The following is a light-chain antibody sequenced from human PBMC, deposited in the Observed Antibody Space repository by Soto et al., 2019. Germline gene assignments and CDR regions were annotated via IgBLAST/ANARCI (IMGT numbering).Light chain of an antibody. CDR1: SSDVGLYDY. J-gene: IGLJ1*01. CDR3: SSYGGNSNYV. Sequence: QSALTQPPSASGSPGQSVTISCTGTSSDVGLYDYVSWYQQHPGKVPKLLIYEVTQRPSGVPDRFSGSKSDNTASLTVSGLQAEDEADYYCSSYGGNSNYVFGTGTKVTV. V-gene: IGLV2-8*01. CDR2: EVT.